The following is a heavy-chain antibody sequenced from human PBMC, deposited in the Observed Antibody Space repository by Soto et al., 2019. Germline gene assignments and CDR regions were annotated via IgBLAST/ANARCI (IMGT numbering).Heavy chain of an antibody. Sequence: QVQLQQWGAGLLKPSETLSLTCAVYGGSFSGYYWSWIRQPPGKGLEWIGDINHSGSTNYNPSLKSRVTISVDTSKNQFSLKLSSVTAADTAVYYCARGRHILTGSYTGWGYDWFDPWGQGTLVTVSS. J-gene: IGHJ5*02. CDR2: INHSGST. D-gene: IGHD3-9*01. CDR1: GGSFSGYY. CDR3: ARGRHILTGSYTGWGYDWFDP. V-gene: IGHV4-34*01.